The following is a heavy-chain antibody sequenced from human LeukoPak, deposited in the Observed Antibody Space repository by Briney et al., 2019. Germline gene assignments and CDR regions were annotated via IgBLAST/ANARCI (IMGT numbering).Heavy chain of an antibody. CDR2: MNPNSGNT. Sequence: GASVKVPCKASGYTFTSYDINWVRQATGQGLEWMGWMNPNSGNTGYAQKFQGRVTMTRNTSISTAYMELSSLRSEDTAAYYCARLGFLGYYYGMDVWGQGTTVTVSS. V-gene: IGHV1-8*02. CDR3: ARLGFLGYYYGMDV. CDR1: GYTFTSYD. D-gene: IGHD3-16*01. J-gene: IGHJ6*02.